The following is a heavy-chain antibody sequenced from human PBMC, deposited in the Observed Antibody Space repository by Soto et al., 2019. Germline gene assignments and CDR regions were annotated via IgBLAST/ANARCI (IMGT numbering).Heavy chain of an antibody. Sequence: PSETLSLTCTVSGFTFSSYWMSWVRQAPGKGLEWVANIKQDGSEKYYVDSVKGRFTISRDNAKNSLYLQMNSLRAEDTAVYYCARDANWDDAFDIWGQGTMVTVSS. J-gene: IGHJ3*02. V-gene: IGHV3-7*01. CDR2: IKQDGSEK. CDR1: GFTFSSYW. CDR3: ARDANWDDAFDI. D-gene: IGHD7-27*01.